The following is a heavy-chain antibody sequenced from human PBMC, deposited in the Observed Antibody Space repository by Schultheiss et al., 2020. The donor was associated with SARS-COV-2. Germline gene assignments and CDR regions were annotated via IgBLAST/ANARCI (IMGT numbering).Heavy chain of an antibody. CDR1: GFTFSSYW. Sequence: GGSLRLSCAASGFTFSSYWMHWVRQAPGKGLVWVSRINSDGSSTSYADSVKGRFTISRDNSKNTLYLQMNSLRAEDTAVYYCARGRYFDSSGYYLDAFDIWGQGTMVTVSS. J-gene: IGHJ3*02. V-gene: IGHV3-74*01. CDR3: ARGRYFDSSGYYLDAFDI. D-gene: IGHD3-22*01. CDR2: INSDGSST.